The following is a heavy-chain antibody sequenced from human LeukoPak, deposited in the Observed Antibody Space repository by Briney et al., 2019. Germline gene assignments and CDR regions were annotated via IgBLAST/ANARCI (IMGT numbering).Heavy chain of an antibody. J-gene: IGHJ4*02. D-gene: IGHD3-3*01. CDR3: ARDPPHAYYDFWSGPSFDY. V-gene: IGHV1-18*01. CDR1: GYTFTSYG. CDR2: ISAYNGNT. Sequence: ASVKVSCKASGYTFTSYGISWVRQAPGQGLEWMGWISAYNGNTNYAQKLQGRVTMTTDTSTSTAYMELRSLRSDDTAVYYCARDPPHAYYDFWSGPSFDYWGQGTLVTVSS.